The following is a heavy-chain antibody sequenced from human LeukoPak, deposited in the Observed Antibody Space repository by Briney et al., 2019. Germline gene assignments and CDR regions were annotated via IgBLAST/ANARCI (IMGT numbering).Heavy chain of an antibody. V-gene: IGHV4-39*01. D-gene: IGHD1-1*01. J-gene: IGHJ4*02. Sequence: PSETLSLTCTVSGGSISSSSYYWGWIRQPPGKGLEWIGSIYYSGSTYYKPSLKSRVTISVDTSKNQFSLKLSSVTAADTAVYYCARQGPSGPTGIDYWGQGTLVTVSS. CDR1: GGSISSSSYY. CDR2: IYYSGST. CDR3: ARQGPSGPTGIDY.